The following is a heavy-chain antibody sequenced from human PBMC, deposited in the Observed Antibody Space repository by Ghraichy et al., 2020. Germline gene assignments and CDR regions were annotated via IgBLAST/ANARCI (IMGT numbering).Heavy chain of an antibody. J-gene: IGHJ6*02. CDR2: IYHSGAD. CDR1: GGSVSSGSYS. D-gene: IGHD3-3*01. V-gene: IGHV4-30-2*06. CDR3: AILASNGVDV. Sequence: SETLSLTCAVSGGSVSSGSYSWTWIRQSPGKGLQWIGYIYHSGADYYNPSLERRVTPSVDRSRNQFSLDLTSVTAANTAVYYCAILASNGVDVWGRGTMVTVS.